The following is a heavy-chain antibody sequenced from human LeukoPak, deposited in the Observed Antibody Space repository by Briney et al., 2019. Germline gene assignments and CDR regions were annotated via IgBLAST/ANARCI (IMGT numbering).Heavy chain of an antibody. V-gene: IGHV4-39*01. D-gene: IGHD4-11*01. CDR3: ARPAVKYSNYYFDY. CDR1: GGSISSSSYY. J-gene: IGHJ4*02. CDR2: IYYSGTT. Sequence: TSETLSLTCTVSGGSISSSSYYWGWIRQPPGKRLEWIGSIYYSGTTYYNPSLKSRVTISVDTSKNQFSLNLSSVTAADTAVYYCARPAVKYSNYYFDYWGQGTLVTVSS.